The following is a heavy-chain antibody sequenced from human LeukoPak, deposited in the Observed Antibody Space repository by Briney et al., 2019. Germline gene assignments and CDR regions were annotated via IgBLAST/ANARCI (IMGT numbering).Heavy chain of an antibody. V-gene: IGHV3-66*01. J-gene: IGHJ6*03. D-gene: IGHD6-19*01. CDR3: ARLRSNSSGWYYYYMDV. Sequence: GGSLRLSCAASGFTVSSNYMSWVRQAPGKGLEWVSVIYSGGSTYYADSVKGRFTISRDNSKNTLYLQMNSLRAEDTAVYYCARLRSNSSGWYYYYMDVWGKGTTVTISS. CDR1: GFTVSSNY. CDR2: IYSGGST.